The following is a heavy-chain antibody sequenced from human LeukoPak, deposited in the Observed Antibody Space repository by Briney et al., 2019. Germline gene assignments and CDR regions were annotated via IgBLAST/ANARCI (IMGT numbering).Heavy chain of an antibody. V-gene: IGHV3-48*03. CDR2: LSSSGSAF. J-gene: IGHJ2*01. CDR3: ARSARLMKGVVEVTALDD. CDR1: GFTFRSYE. Sequence: GGPLRLSCEDSGFTFRSYEMNWVRQAPGKGLEWIAYLSSSGSAFSYADSVKGRFTIARDNAKNSVYLEMNSLRADDTAVYYCARSARLMKGVVEVTALDDWGRGTLVTVSS. D-gene: IGHD3-3*01.